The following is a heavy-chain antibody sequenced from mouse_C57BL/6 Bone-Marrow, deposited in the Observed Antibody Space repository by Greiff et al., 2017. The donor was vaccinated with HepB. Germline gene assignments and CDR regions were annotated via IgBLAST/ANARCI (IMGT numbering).Heavy chain of an antibody. J-gene: IGHJ4*01. CDR1: GYTFTTYP. Sequence: QVQLKESGAELVKPGASVKMSCKASGYTFTTYPIEWMKQNHGKSLEWIGNFHPYNDDTKYNEKFKGKATLTVEKSSSTVYLELSRLTSDDSAVYYCARSYYDYGGGAMDYWGQGTSVTVSS. CDR3: ARSYYDYGGGAMDY. CDR2: FHPYNDDT. D-gene: IGHD2-4*01. V-gene: IGHV1-47*01.